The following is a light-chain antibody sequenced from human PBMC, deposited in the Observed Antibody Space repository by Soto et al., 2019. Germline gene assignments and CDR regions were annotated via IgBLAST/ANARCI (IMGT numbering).Light chain of an antibody. CDR3: QSYDSSLSGWV. Sequence: QSALTQPASVSASPGQSVTISCTGTSSDIGDYNYVSWYQQRPGKAPKLLIYEDGNRPSGITDRFSGSKSGTSASLPITGLQAEDEADYYCQSYDSSLSGWVFGGGTKVTVL. CDR1: SSDIGDYNY. V-gene: IGLV2-14*01. J-gene: IGLJ3*02. CDR2: EDG.